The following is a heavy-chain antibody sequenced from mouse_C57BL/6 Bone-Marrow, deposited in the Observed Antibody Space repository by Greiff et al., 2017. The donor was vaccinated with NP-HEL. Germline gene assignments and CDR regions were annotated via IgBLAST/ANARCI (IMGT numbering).Heavy chain of an antibody. CDR3: AREGDYYGSSLDY. J-gene: IGHJ2*01. CDR2: IDPSDSYT. Sequence: VQLQQPGAELVMPGASVKLSCKASGYTFTRYWMHWVKQRPGQGLEWIGEIDPSDSYTNYNQKFKGKSTLTVDKSSSTAYLQLRSMTSEDSSVYDCAREGDYYGSSLDYGGRGTTLTVSS. V-gene: IGHV1-69*01. CDR1: GYTFTRYW. D-gene: IGHD1-1*01.